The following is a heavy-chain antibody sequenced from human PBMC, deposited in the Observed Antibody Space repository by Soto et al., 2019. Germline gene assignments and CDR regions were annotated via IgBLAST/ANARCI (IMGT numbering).Heavy chain of an antibody. CDR2: IWYDGSNK. J-gene: IGHJ6*02. V-gene: IGHV3-33*01. Sequence: GGSLRLSCAASGFTFSSYSLHWVCQSPGKGLEWVAVIWYDGSNKYYADSVKGRFTISRDNSKNTLYLQMNSLRAEDTAVYYCARATFRRYGPPKDYGRDVWGQGTTVTVSS. D-gene: IGHD3-16*02. CDR1: GFTFSSYS. CDR3: ARATFRRYGPPKDYGRDV.